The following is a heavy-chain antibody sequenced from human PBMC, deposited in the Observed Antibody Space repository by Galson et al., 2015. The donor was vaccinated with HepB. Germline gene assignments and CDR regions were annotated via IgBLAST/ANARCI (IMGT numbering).Heavy chain of an antibody. CDR2: ISYDGSNK. J-gene: IGHJ4*02. D-gene: IGHD3-22*01. Sequence: SLRLSCAASGFTFSSYAMHWVRQAPGKGLEWVAVISYDGSNKYYADSVKGRFTISRDNSKNTLYLQMNSLRAEDTAVYYCASQNQYYYDSSGYPGYWGQGTLVTVSS. CDR3: ASQNQYYYDSSGYPGY. CDR1: GFTFSSYA. V-gene: IGHV3-30-3*01.